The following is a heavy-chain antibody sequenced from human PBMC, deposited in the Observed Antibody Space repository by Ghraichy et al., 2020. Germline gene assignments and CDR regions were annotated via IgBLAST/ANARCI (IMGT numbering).Heavy chain of an antibody. CDR2: SSGTGSKT. D-gene: IGHD3-3*01. V-gene: IGHV3-23*01. J-gene: IGHJ4*02. Sequence: GGSLRLSCAASGFSFSSYAINWVRQGPATGLGWVSGSSGTGSKTYYSDSVKGRFTISRDNSKNTVYLQMNSLRAADTAVHYCANWIGGWGQGTLVTVSS. CDR1: GFSFSSYA. CDR3: ANWIGG.